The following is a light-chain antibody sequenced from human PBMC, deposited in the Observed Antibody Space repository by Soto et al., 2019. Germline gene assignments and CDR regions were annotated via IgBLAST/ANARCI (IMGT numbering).Light chain of an antibody. CDR1: QSISSW. Sequence: DIQMTQSPSTLSASVGDRVTITCRASQSISSWLAWYQQKLGKAPKLLIYDASSLESGVPSRFSGSRSGTEFTLTISSLQADDFAIYYCQQYNSYSYTFGQGTKLEIK. J-gene: IGKJ2*01. CDR3: QQYNSYSYT. V-gene: IGKV1-5*01. CDR2: DAS.